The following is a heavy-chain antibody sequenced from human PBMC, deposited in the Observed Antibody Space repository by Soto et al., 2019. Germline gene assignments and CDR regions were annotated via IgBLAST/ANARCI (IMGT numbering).Heavy chain of an antibody. CDR1: GFTFSSYG. J-gene: IGHJ3*02. Sequence: QVQLVESGGGVVRPGRSLRLSCAASGFTFSSYGMHWVRQAPGKGLEWVAVISYDGSNKYYADSVKGRFTISRDNSKNTLYLQMNSLRAEDTAVYYCAKGTPKNDAFDIWGQGTMVTVSS. CDR2: ISYDGSNK. CDR3: AKGTPKNDAFDI. V-gene: IGHV3-30*18.